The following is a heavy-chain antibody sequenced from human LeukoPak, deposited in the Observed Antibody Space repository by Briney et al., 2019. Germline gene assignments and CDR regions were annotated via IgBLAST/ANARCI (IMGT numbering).Heavy chain of an antibody. CDR2: IIPVFGPA. D-gene: IGHD5-12*01. CDR3: ARRRIVATRSPIDY. Sequence: SSVKVSCKASGGTFSSYVVDWVRQAPGQGLEWMGRIIPVFGPANYAQKFQGRVTITADETTSTAYMELTSLRSEDTAVYYCARRRIVATRSPIDYWGQGTLVIVSS. CDR1: GGTFSSYV. J-gene: IGHJ4*02. V-gene: IGHV1-69*13.